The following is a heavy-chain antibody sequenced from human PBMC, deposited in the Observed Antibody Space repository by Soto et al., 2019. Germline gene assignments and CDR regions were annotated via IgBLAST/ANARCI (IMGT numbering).Heavy chain of an antibody. CDR3: ARTPYVDTAMLTDY. CDR1: GFTFSSYA. Sequence: PGGSLRLSCAASGFTFSSYAMHWVRQAPGRGLEWVAVISNDGRNKYYADSVKGRFTISRDNSKNTLYLQMNSLRAEDTAVYYCARTPYVDTAMLTDYWGQGTLVTVSS. J-gene: IGHJ4*02. V-gene: IGHV3-30*04. D-gene: IGHD5-18*01. CDR2: ISNDGRNK.